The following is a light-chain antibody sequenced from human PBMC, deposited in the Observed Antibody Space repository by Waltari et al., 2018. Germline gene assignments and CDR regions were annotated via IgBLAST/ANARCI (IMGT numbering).Light chain of an antibody. Sequence: DIQLTQSPSTLSASVGDRVTLTCRASQGIGRWLAWYQQNPGKTPDRLSYKASILERGVPSRFSGSGSGTEFTLTITGLQPRDVATYYSQEYDSHWSFGQGTKVEIK. V-gene: IGKV1-5*03. J-gene: IGKJ1*01. CDR3: QEYDSHWS. CDR1: QGIGRW. CDR2: KAS.